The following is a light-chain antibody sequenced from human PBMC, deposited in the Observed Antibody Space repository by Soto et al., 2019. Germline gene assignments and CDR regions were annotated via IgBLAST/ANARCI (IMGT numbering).Light chain of an antibody. J-gene: IGLJ2*01. CDR3: SSYGGSNNLL. CDR2: DVI. CDR1: SRDIGGYDF. V-gene: IGLV2-8*01. Sequence: QSALTQPPSASGSPGQSVTISCTGTSRDIGGYDFVSWYQQHPGKAPKLLIYDVIKRPSGVPDRFYGSKSGNTASLTVSGLQTDDEADHYCSSYGGSNNLLFGGGTKLTVL.